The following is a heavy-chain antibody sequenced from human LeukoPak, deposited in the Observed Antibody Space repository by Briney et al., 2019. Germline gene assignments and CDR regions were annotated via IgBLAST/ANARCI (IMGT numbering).Heavy chain of an antibody. Sequence: GASVKVSCKASGYTFTSYDINWVRQATGQGLEWMGWINPNSGGTNYAQKFQGRVTMTRDTSISTAYMELSRLRSDDTAVYYCASQTYSSSWSFDYWGQGTLVTVSS. V-gene: IGHV1-2*02. CDR1: GYTFTSYD. CDR2: INPNSGGT. D-gene: IGHD6-13*01. J-gene: IGHJ4*02. CDR3: ASQTYSSSWSFDY.